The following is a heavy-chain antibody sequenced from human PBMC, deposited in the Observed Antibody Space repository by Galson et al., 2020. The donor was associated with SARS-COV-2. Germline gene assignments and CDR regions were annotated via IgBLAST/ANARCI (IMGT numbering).Heavy chain of an antibody. V-gene: IGHV3-30*04. CDR3: ARNTIRVVFATKTNWLDP. CDR1: GFNFKHDA. D-gene: IGHD2-8*02. Sequence: GGSLRLSCVGSGFNFKHDAIPCVRQAPGKGLEWVAVISDDGSKKFYVDSVKGSFTIPRDNSKNTVYLQLNTVRADDTGVYYCARNTIRVVFATKTNWLDPWGQGTLVTVSS. CDR2: ISDDGSKK. J-gene: IGHJ5*02.